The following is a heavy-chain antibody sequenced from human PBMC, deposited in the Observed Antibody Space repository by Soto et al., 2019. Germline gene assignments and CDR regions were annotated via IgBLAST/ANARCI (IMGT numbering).Heavy chain of an antibody. V-gene: IGHV3-48*02. CDR3: ARDLSRAPELLLGGWFDP. D-gene: IGHD1-26*01. Sequence: EVQLVESGGGLVQPGGSLRLSCAASGFTFSSYSMNWVRQAPGKGLEWVSYISSSSSTIYYADYVKGRFTISRDNAKNTLYLQMNSLRDEDTDVYYCARDLSRAPELLLGGWFDPWGQGTLVTVSS. CDR2: ISSSSSTI. J-gene: IGHJ5*02. CDR1: GFTFSSYS.